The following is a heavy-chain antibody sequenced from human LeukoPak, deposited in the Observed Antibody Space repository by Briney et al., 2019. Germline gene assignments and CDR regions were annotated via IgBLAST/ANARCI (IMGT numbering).Heavy chain of an antibody. CDR3: ARGPPRGTAAGPDF. CDR2: INPNSGGT. D-gene: IGHD6-13*01. Sequence: ASVKVSCKASGYTFTDYYMHWVRQAPGQGLEWMGWINPNSGGTNYAQKFQGRVTVTRDTSISTAFMDLSSLRSDDTAVFYCARGPPRGTAAGPDFWGQGTLVTASS. J-gene: IGHJ4*02. CDR1: GYTFTDYY. V-gene: IGHV1-2*02.